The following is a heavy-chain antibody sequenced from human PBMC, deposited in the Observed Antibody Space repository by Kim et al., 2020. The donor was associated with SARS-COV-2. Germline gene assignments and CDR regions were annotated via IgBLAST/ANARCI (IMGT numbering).Heavy chain of an antibody. V-gene: IGHV1-2*06. D-gene: IGHD3-22*01. CDR3: AREAYYYYSSGSNCFDP. CDR1: GYTFTGYY. CDR2: INPNSGGT. J-gene: IGHJ5*02. Sequence: ASVKVSCKASGYTFTGYYMHWVRQAPGQGLEWMGRINPNSGGTNYAQKFQGRVTMTRDTSISTAYMELSRLRSDDTAVYYCAREAYYYYSSGSNCFDPWGQGTLVTVSS.